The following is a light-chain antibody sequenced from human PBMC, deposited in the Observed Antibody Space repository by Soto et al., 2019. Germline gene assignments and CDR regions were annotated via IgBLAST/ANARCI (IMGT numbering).Light chain of an antibody. Sequence: QSVLTQPAPVSAAPGKSITISCTGTSSDVWSSNLVSWYQQHPGKAPKLMIYEVSKRPSGVSNRFSGSKSGNTASLTISGLQAEDEADYYCRSYAGSSTFPYVFGTGTKSPS. V-gene: IGLV2-23*02. CDR1: SSDVWSSNL. CDR2: EVS. CDR3: RSYAGSSTFPYV. J-gene: IGLJ1*01.